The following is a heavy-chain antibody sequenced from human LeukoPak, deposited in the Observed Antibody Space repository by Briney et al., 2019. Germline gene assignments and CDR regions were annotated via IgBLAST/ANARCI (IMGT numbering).Heavy chain of an antibody. Sequence: ASVKVSCKASGYTFTGYYMHWVRQAPGQGLEWMGWINPNSGGTNYAQKFQGRVTMTRDTSISTAYMELSRLRSDDTAVYYCARRVWGSHTRFDYWGQGTLVTVSS. D-gene: IGHD3-16*01. CDR2: INPNSGGT. CDR3: ARRVWGSHTRFDY. V-gene: IGHV1-2*02. CDR1: GYTFTGYY. J-gene: IGHJ4*02.